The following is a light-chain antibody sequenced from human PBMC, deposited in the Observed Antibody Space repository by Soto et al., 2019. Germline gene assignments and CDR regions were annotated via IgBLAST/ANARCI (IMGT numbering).Light chain of an antibody. J-gene: IGKJ4*01. Sequence: EIVLTQSPDTLSLSSGERATLSCRASQSVSTYLAWFQQKPGQAPRLLIYDASNRATGIPARFSGSGSGTDFTLTISSLEPEDFAVYYCQQRSNWPPLTFGGGTKVDIK. CDR1: QSVSTY. V-gene: IGKV3-11*01. CDR2: DAS. CDR3: QQRSNWPPLT.